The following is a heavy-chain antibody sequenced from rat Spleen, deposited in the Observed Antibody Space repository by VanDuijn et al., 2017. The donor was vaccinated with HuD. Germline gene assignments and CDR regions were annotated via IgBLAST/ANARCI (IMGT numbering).Heavy chain of an antibody. V-gene: IGHV2-1*01. CDR3: TSPFRWFAY. J-gene: IGHJ3*01. CDR2: IWSGGST. CDR1: GFSLISNT. Sequence: QVQLKESGPGLVQPSQTLSLTCTVSGFSLISNTIHWVRQPPGKGLEWMGGIWSGGSTDYNSALKSRLSISRDTSKSQVFLKMNSLQTEDTAIYFCTSPFRWFAYWGQGTLVTVSS.